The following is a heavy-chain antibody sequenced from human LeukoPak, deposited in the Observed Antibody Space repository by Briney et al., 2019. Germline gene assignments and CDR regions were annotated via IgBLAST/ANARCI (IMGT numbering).Heavy chain of an antibody. CDR2: IKQDGSET. V-gene: IGHV3-7*01. Sequence: GVSLRLSCVVSGFTFSNYWMDWVRQSPGKGLEWVAFIKQDGSETSYVDSVKGRFTIYRDSAKNSLYLQMNSLRVEDTAVYYCATRGDLSWFGALRHWSQGTLVTVSS. CDR1: GFTFSNYW. J-gene: IGHJ4*02. CDR3: ATRGDLSWFGALRH. D-gene: IGHD3-16*02.